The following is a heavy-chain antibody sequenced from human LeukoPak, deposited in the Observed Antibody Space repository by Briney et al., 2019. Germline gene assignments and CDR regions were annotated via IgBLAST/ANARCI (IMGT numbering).Heavy chain of an antibody. CDR3: AKDGPGNYDSSGYYPHPTGYFDY. CDR2: ISGSGGST. CDR1: GFTFSSYA. D-gene: IGHD3-22*01. Sequence: GRSLRLSRAASGFTFSSYAMSWVRQAPGKRLEGVSAISGSGGSTYYADSVKCRFTISRDNSKNTLYLQMNSLRADDTAVDYCAKDGPGNYDSSGYYPHPTGYFDYWGQGTLVTVSS. J-gene: IGHJ4*02. V-gene: IGHV3-23*01.